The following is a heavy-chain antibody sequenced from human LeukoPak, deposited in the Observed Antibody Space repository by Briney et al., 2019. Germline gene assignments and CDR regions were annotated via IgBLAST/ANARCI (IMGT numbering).Heavy chain of an antibody. CDR2: ISSSGSTI. CDR1: GFTFSSYS. V-gene: IGHV3-48*04. J-gene: IGHJ4*02. CDR3: ARARQWPRPDY. Sequence: GGSLRLSCAASGFTFSSYSMNWVRQAPGKGLEWVSYISSSGSTIYYADSVKGRFTISRDNAKNSLYLQMNSLRAEDTAVYYCARARQWPRPDYWGQGTLVTVSS. D-gene: IGHD6-19*01.